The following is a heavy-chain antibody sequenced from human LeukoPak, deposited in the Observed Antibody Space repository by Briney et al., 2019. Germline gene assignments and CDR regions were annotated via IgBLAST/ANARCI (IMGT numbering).Heavy chain of an antibody. CDR1: GGSISNSDYY. Sequence: PSETLSLTCTVSGGSISNSDYYWGWIRQPPGKGLEWVGSIFYSGSTYYNPSLKSRVTISVDTSKNQFSLKLSSVTAADTAVYYCARAPYYYYMDVWGKGTTVTVSS. CDR2: IFYSGST. V-gene: IGHV4-39*07. CDR3: ARAPYYYYMDV. J-gene: IGHJ6*03.